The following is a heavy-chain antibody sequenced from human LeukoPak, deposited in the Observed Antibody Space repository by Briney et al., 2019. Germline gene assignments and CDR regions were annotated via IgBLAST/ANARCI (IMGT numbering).Heavy chain of an antibody. D-gene: IGHD6-13*01. V-gene: IGHV4-59*01. J-gene: IGHJ4*02. CDR3: ARVVIAAAGLFDY. CDR1: GGSISSYY. CDR2: IYYSGST. Sequence: KPSETLSLTCTVSGGSISSYYWSWIRQPPGKGLEWIGYIYYSGSTNYNPSLKSRVTISVDTSKNQFSLKLSSVTAADTAVYYCARVVIAAAGLFDYWGQGTLVTVSS.